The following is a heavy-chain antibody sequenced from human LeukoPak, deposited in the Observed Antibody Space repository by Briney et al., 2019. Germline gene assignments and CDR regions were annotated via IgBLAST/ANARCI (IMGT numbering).Heavy chain of an antibody. CDR3: ARPPAVAGTGGRDY. CDR2: IYPGDSDT. J-gene: IGHJ4*02. Sequence: GESLKISCKASGFSFSNNWIGWVRQMPGKGLEWMGIIYPGDSDTRYSPSFQGQVTISADKSISTAYLQWSSLKASDTAMYYCARPPAVAGTGGRDYWGQGTLVTVSS. CDR1: GFSFSNNW. D-gene: IGHD6-19*01. V-gene: IGHV5-51*01.